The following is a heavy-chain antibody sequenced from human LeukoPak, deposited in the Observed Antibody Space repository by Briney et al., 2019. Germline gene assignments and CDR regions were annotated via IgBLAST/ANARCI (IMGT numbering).Heavy chain of an antibody. V-gene: IGHV4-34*01. Sequence: SETLSLTCAVYGGSFSGYYWSWIRQPPGKGLEWIGEINHSGSTNYNPSLKSRVTISVDTSKNQFSLKLSSVTAADTAVYYCARQLAPTYYYGSGSSFDYWGQGTLVTVSS. CDR3: ARQLAPTYYYGSGSSFDY. D-gene: IGHD3-10*01. CDR1: GGSFSGYY. CDR2: INHSGST. J-gene: IGHJ4*02.